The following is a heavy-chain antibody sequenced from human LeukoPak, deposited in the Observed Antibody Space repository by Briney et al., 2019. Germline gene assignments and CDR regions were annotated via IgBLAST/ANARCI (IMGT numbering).Heavy chain of an antibody. Sequence: ASVKVSCGASGYTFTGYYMHWVRQAPGQGLEWMGWINPNSGNTGYTQKFQGRVTMTRNTSLTTAYMELTSLKSEDTAVYYCARSLGTYWGKDFLNWFDPWGQGTLVTVSS. D-gene: IGHD3-16*01. CDR3: ARSLGTYWGKDFLNWFDP. CDR2: INPNSGNT. J-gene: IGHJ5*02. CDR1: GYTFTGYY. V-gene: IGHV1-8*02.